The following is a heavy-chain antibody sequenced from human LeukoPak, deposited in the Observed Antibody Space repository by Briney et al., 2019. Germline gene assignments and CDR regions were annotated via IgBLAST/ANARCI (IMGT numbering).Heavy chain of an antibody. V-gene: IGHV4-31*11. J-gene: IGHJ3*02. CDR3: ATSRNVDQFDI. Sequence: SETLSLTCAVSGGSISSGNYYWGWIRQHPGKGLEWIGSVYYSGSTYYNPSLKSRLTISKDTSKNQFSQKLSSVTAADTAVYFCATSRNVDQFDIWGQGTMVTVSS. D-gene: IGHD3/OR15-3a*01. CDR2: VYYSGST. CDR1: GGSISSGNYY.